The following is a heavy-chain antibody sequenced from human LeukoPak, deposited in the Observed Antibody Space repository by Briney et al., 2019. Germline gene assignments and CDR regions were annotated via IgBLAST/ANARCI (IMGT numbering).Heavy chain of an antibody. D-gene: IGHD3-3*01. CDR2: FDPEDGET. CDR1: GYTLIELS. J-gene: IGHJ5*02. Sequence: ASVKVSCKVSGYTLIELSMHWVRQAPGRGLEWMGGFDPEDGETLYAQKFQGRVTMTEDTSTDTAYMELSRLRSEDTAVYYCATASGGRGQLRFLSNWFDPWGQGTLVTVSS. V-gene: IGHV1-24*01. CDR3: ATASGGRGQLRFLSNWFDP.